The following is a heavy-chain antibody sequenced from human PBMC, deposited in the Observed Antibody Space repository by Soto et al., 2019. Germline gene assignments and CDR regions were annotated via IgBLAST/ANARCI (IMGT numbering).Heavy chain of an antibody. J-gene: IGHJ6*02. CDR3: ARDRAGPGSGSYYNLLPYYYGMDV. CDR2: IIPIFGTA. V-gene: IGHV1-69*13. CDR1: GGTFSSYA. Sequence: SVKVSCKASGGTFSSYAISWVRQAPGQGLEWMGGIIPIFGTANYAQKFQGRVTITADESTSTAYMELSSLRSEDTAVYYCARDRAGPGSGSYYNLLPYYYGMDVWGQGTTVTVSS. D-gene: IGHD3-10*01.